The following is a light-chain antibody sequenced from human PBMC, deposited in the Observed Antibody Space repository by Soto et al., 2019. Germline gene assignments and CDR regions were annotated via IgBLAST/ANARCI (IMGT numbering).Light chain of an antibody. Sequence: QSALTQPPSASGSPGQSVTISCTGTSSDVGGYNYVSWYQQHPGKAPKLMIYEVSKRPSVVDDRFSGSKSGNTSSLTVYGRYAEDEADYYCSSYAGSNNPVFGGGTKLTVL. CDR1: SSDVGGYNY. V-gene: IGLV2-8*01. J-gene: IGLJ2*01. CDR3: SSYAGSNNPV. CDR2: EVS.